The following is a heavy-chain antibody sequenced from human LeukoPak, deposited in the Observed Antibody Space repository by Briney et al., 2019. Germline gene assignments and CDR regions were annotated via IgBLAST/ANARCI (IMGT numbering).Heavy chain of an antibody. Sequence: SETLSLTCTVSGGSISSSSYYWGWIRQPPGKGLEWIGSIYYSGSTYYNPSLKSRVTISVDTSKNQFSLKLSSVTAADTAVYYCARKIRQRSMTPTYYFDYWGQGTLVTVSS. V-gene: IGHV4-39*07. D-gene: IGHD6-6*01. CDR1: GGSISSSSYY. CDR2: IYYSGST. J-gene: IGHJ4*02. CDR3: ARKIRQRSMTPTYYFDY.